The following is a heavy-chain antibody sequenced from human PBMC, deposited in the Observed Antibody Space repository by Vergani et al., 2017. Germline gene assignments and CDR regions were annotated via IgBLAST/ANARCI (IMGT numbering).Heavy chain of an antibody. V-gene: IGHV3-33*01. CDR3: ARWGDEKRLDS. D-gene: IGHD1-26*01. Sequence: QVPLVESEGGVVQPGRSLTLFCVASGFTFSSHGMHWVRQAPGKGLEWVAVIWYDGSNKYYGDSVKGRFTISRDNSKNTLYLQRNSRRVEDTAVYYCARWGDEKRLDSWGQGTLVTVSS. CDR2: IWYDGSNK. CDR1: GFTFSSHG. J-gene: IGHJ5*01.